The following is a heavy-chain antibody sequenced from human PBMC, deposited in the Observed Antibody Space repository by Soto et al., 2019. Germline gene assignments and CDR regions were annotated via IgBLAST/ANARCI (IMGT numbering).Heavy chain of an antibody. V-gene: IGHV4-4*02. D-gene: IGHD2-15*01. CDR1: SGSISSSNW. J-gene: IGHJ6*03. Sequence: QVQLQESGPGLVKPSGTLSLTCAVSSGSISSSNWWSWVRQPPGKGLEWIGEIYHSGSTNYNPSLKSRVTISVDKSKNQFSLKLSSMTAADTAVYYCATVPTAGSYYYYYYMDVWGKGTTVTVSS. CDR2: IYHSGST. CDR3: ATVPTAGSYYYYYYMDV.